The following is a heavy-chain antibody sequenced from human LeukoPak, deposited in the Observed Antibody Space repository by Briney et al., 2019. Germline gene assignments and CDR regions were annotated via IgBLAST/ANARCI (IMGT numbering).Heavy chain of an antibody. CDR1: GFTFGDYA. Sequence: GGSLRLSCTASGFTFGDYAMSWVRQAPGKGLDWVGFIRSKAYGGTTEYAASVKHRFTISRDDSKSIAYLQMSNLKTEDTAVYSCTRAPNTVTTYAYSFDYWGQGTLATVSS. J-gene: IGHJ4*02. CDR3: TRAPNTVTTYAYSFDY. D-gene: IGHD4-17*01. CDR2: IRSKAYGGTT. V-gene: IGHV3-49*04.